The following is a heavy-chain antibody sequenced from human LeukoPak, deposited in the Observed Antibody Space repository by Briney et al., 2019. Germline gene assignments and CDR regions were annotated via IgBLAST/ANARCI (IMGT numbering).Heavy chain of an antibody. J-gene: IGHJ5*02. D-gene: IGHD1-26*01. CDR1: DGSFSGYY. CDR3: VRHEFWGGSYSLMLKYNWFDP. Sequence: SETLSLTCAVYDGSFSGYYWSWIRQPPGKGLEWIGEINHSGSTKYNPSLKSRVTISVDTSKNQFSLKLSSVSAADTAVYYCVRHEFWGGSYSLMLKYNWFDPWGQGTLVTVSS. CDR2: INHSGST. V-gene: IGHV4-34*01.